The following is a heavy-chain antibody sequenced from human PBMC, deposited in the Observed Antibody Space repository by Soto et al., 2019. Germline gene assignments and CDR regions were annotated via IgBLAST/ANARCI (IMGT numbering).Heavy chain of an antibody. D-gene: IGHD6-19*01. V-gene: IGHV3-74*01. CDR2: INSDGSST. J-gene: IGHJ4*02. CDR1: GFTFSSYW. CDR3: ARESLGQWLVR. Sequence: GGSLRLSCAASGFTFSSYWMHWVRQAPGKGLVWVSRINSDGSSTSYADSVKGRFTISRDNAKNTLYLQMNSLRAEDTAVYYCARESLGQWLVRWGQGTLVTVSS.